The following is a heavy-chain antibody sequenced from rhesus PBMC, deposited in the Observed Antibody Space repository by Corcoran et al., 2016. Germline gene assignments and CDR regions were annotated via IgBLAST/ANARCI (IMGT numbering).Heavy chain of an antibody. CDR2: INSGGGST. CDR1: GFTFSSYG. J-gene: IGHJ4*01. D-gene: IGHD6-25*01. Sequence: EVQLVETGGGLVQPGGSLKLSCAASGFTFSSYGMSWVRQAPGKGLAWVSAINSGGGSTYYAESVKGRFTISRDNSKNTLSLQMNSLRAEDTAVYYCAKAGGAAAVVWGQGVLVTVSS. V-gene: IGHV3S5*01. CDR3: AKAGGAAAVV.